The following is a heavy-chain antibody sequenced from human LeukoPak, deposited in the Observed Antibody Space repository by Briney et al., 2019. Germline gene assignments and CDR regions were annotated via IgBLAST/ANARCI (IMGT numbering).Heavy chain of an antibody. CDR2: ISSSGNTI. Sequence: GGSLRLSCAASGFTFSSYEMNWVRQAPGKGLEWVSYISSSGNTIYYADSVKGRFTISRDNAKNSLHLQMNTLTAEDTAVYYCARERDGRFFDYWGHGTLVTVSS. V-gene: IGHV3-48*03. D-gene: IGHD5-24*01. CDR3: ARERDGRFFDY. CDR1: GFTFSSYE. J-gene: IGHJ4*01.